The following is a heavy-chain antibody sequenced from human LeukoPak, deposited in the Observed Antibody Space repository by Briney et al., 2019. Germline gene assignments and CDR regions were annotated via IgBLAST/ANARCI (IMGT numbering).Heavy chain of an antibody. J-gene: IGHJ6*02. CDR3: ARRHLYGSGRTGTTGYYYYYGMDV. D-gene: IGHD3-10*01. Sequence: ASVKVSCKASGGTFSSYAISWVRQAPEQGLEWMGGIIPILGIANYAQKFQGRVTITADKSTSTAYMELSSLRSEDTAVYYCARRHLYGSGRTGTTGYYYYYGMDVWGQGTTVTVSS. CDR2: IIPILGIA. V-gene: IGHV1-69*10. CDR1: GGTFSSYA.